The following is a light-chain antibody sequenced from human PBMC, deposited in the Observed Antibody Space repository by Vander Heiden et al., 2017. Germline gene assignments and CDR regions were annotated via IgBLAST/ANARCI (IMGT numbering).Light chain of an antibody. V-gene: IGKV3-20*01. CDR3: QQDGSSPWT. J-gene: IGKJ3*01. CDR1: QSVSSSY. CDR2: GAS. Sequence: EIVLTQSPGTLSLSPGERATLSCRASQSVSSSYLAWYQQKPGQAPRLLIYGASSRATGIPDRFSGSGSGTDFTLTISRLEPEDFAVYYCQQDGSSPWTFGHGTKVDIK.